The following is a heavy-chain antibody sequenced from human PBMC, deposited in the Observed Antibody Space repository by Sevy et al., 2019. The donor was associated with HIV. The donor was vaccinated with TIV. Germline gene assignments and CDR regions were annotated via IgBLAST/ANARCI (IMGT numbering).Heavy chain of an antibody. CDR2: ISYDGRVK. V-gene: IGHV3-30*04. J-gene: IGHJ4*02. D-gene: IGHD3-16*02. Sequence: GGSLRLSCAASGFSFNGYAMHWVRQAPGKGLEWLAVISYDGRVKYYTESVKGRFTISRDNTKNTLFLQLNSLRPEDTDVYYCVREGRNYEYVWGTYHSGFRAQGTLVTVSS. CDR1: GFSFNGYA. CDR3: VREGRNYEYVWGTYHSGF.